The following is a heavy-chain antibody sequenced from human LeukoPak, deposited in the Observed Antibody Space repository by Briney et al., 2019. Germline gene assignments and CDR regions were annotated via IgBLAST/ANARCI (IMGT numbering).Heavy chain of an antibody. D-gene: IGHD3-9*01. Sequence: SETLSLTCTVSGGSISRYYWSWIRQPPGKGLEWIGYIYYSGSTNYNPSLKSRVTISVDTSKNQFSLKLSSVTAADTAVYYCARESYDILTGYDDAFDIWGQGTMVTVSS. V-gene: IGHV4-59*01. CDR2: IYYSGST. CDR3: ARESYDILTGYDDAFDI. J-gene: IGHJ3*02. CDR1: GGSISRYY.